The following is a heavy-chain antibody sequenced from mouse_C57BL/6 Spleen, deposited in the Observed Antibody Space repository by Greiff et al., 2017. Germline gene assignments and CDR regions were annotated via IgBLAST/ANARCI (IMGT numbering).Heavy chain of an antibody. CDR3: ARNCYDAMDY. CDR2: ISSGSSTI. Sequence: EVMLVESGGGLVKPGGSLKLSCAASGFTFSDYGMHWVRQAPEKGLEWVAYISSGSSTIYYADTVKGRFTISRDNAKNTLFLQMTILRSEDTAMYYCARNCYDAMDYWGQGTSVTVSS. V-gene: IGHV5-17*01. CDR1: GFTFSDYG. J-gene: IGHJ4*01.